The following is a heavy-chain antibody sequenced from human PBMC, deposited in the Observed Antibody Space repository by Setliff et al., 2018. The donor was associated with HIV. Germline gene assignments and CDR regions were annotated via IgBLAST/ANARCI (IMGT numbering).Heavy chain of an antibody. V-gene: IGHV1-8*02. CDR2: MIIKSGNT. D-gene: IGHD3-3*01. CDR3: ARGAGWSAPSDY. CDR1: GYTFNHYD. Sequence: ASVKVSCQASGYTFNHYDINWVRQAPGQGLEWMGWMIIKSGNTGYAQKFQGRVTMTRDTSIATAYMELSSLRSDDTAVYFCARGAGWSAPSDYWGQGTLVTVSS. J-gene: IGHJ4*02.